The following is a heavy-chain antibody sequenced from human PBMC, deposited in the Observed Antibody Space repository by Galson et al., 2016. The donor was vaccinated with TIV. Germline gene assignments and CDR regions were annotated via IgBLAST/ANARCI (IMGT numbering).Heavy chain of an antibody. V-gene: IGHV3-53*05. CDR2: IYTNGRA. CDR3: ARQNDYLYYFDY. J-gene: IGHJ4*02. Sequence: SLRLSCAVSGVIVSNNYMSWVRQAPGKGLEWISVIYTNGRAFYADSVKGRFTISRDNSKNTLYLQMNSLRPEDTALYYCARQNDYLYYFDYWGQGTLVTVSS. CDR1: GVIVSNNY. D-gene: IGHD4/OR15-4a*01.